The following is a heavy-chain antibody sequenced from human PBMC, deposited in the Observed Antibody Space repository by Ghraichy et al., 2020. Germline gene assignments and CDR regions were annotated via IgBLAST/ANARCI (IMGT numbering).Heavy chain of an antibody. CDR1: GGSVSSGSYY. D-gene: IGHD3-10*01. V-gene: IGHV4-61*01. J-gene: IGHJ4*02. CDR2: IYYSGST. CDR3: ARENRGDYYGSGSYYDY. Sequence: SETLSLTCTVSGGSVSSGSYYWSWIRQPPGKGLEWIGYIYYSGSTNYNPSLKSRVTISVDTSKNQFSLKLSSVTAADTAVYYCARENRGDYYGSGSYYDYWGQGTLVTVSS.